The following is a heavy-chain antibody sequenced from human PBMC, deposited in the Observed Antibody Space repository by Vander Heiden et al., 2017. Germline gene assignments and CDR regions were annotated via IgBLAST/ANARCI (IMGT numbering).Heavy chain of an antibody. J-gene: IGHJ4*02. CDR3: ARGELGYCSGGSCTPTY. Sequence: QVQLVQSGAEVKKPGASVKVSCKPSGYTFTSYNVTWVRQATGQGLEWMGWMNPNSGNTGYAQKFQGRVTMTRNTSISTAYMELSSLRSEDTAVYYCARGELGYCSGGSCTPTYWGQGTLVTVSS. V-gene: IGHV1-8*01. CDR2: MNPNSGNT. CDR1: GYTFTSYN. D-gene: IGHD2-15*01.